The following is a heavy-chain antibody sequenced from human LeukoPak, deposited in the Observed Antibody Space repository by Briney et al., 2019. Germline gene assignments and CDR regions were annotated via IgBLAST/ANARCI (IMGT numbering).Heavy chain of an antibody. CDR2: IKQDGSEK. J-gene: IGHJ6*02. CDR3: TRGPIHLWLYDGMDV. V-gene: IGHV3-7*03. Sequence: GGSLRLSCAASGFTFSSYWMSWVRQAPGKGLEWVANIKQDGSEKYYVDSVKGRFTISRDNAKNSLYLQMNSLRAEDTAVYYCTRGPIHLWLYDGMDVWGQGTTVIVSS. D-gene: IGHD5-18*01. CDR1: GFTFSSYW.